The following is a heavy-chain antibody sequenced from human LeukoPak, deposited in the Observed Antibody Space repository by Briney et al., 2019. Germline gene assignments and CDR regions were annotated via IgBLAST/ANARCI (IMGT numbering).Heavy chain of an antibody. J-gene: IGHJ3*02. CDR1: GFTFDDYA. D-gene: IGHD6-6*01. Sequence: GGSLRLSCAASGFTFDDYAMHWVRQAPGKGLEWVSGISWNSGSIGYADSVKGRFTISRDNAKNSLYLQMNSLRAEDMALYYCAKERELGTGLPNSSSSGAFDIWGQGTMVTVSS. CDR2: ISWNSGSI. CDR3: AKERELGTGLPNSSSSGAFDI. V-gene: IGHV3-9*03.